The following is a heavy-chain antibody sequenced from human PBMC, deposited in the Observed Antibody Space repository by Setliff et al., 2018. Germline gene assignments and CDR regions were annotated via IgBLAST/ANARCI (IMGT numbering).Heavy chain of an antibody. CDR3: ARSFSRREKFLLDY. CDR1: GGSISSYY. CDR2: IYIGGSA. J-gene: IGHJ4*02. V-gene: IGHV4-4*07. Sequence: PSETLSLTCTVSGGSISSYYWSWIRQPAGKGLEWIGHIYIGGSANYNPSLKSRVTISMDTPKNQFSLKVSSVTAADTAVYYCARSFSRREKFLLDYWGQGALVTVSS.